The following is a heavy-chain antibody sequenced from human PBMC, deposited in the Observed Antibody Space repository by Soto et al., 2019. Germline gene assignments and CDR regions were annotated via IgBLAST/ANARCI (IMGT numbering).Heavy chain of an antibody. Sequence: SETLSLTCYVSGGSVSSFCWTWIRQSPGKGLESIGYVCSSGSTNYNPSLESRVAISVDTSKNQFSLKLSSVTAADTAVYYCAGVPTYYYDSSVSSSCFDYWGQ. CDR2: VCSSGST. D-gene: IGHD3-22*01. CDR1: GGSVSSFC. V-gene: IGHV4-59*02. CDR3: AGVPTYYYDSSVSSSCFDY. J-gene: IGHJ4*02.